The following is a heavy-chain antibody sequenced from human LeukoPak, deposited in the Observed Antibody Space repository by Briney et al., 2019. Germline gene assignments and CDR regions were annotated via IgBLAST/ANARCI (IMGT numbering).Heavy chain of an antibody. J-gene: IGHJ4*02. V-gene: IGHV4-34*01. Sequence: SETLSLTCTVSGGSFSGYYWSWIRQPPGKGLEWIGEINHSGSTNYNPSLKSRVTISVDTSKYQFSLKLSSVTAADTAVYYCARGHPYYYGSGSYSAWGQGTLVTVSS. CDR3: ARGHPYYYGSGSYSA. CDR1: GGSFSGYY. CDR2: INHSGST. D-gene: IGHD3-10*01.